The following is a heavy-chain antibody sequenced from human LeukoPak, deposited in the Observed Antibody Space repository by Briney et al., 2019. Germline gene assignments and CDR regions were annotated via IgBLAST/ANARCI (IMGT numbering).Heavy chain of an antibody. D-gene: IGHD3-22*01. J-gene: IGHJ3*02. CDR2: INPSGGST. Sequence: ASVKVSCKASGYTFTSYYIHWVRQAPGQGLEWMGIINPSGGSTTYAQKFQGRVTMTRDMSTNTVYMELSSLRSEDTAVYYCARDSYYDTYGAFHIWGQGTMVTVSS. CDR1: GYTFTSYY. CDR3: ARDSYYDTYGAFHI. V-gene: IGHV1-46*01.